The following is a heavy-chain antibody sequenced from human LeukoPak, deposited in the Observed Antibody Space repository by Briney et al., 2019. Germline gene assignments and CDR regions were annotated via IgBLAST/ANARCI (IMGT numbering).Heavy chain of an antibody. D-gene: IGHD6-13*01. CDR1: GFSFSNHA. V-gene: IGHV3-23*01. Sequence: PGGSLRLSCEASGFSFSNHAMSWVRQAPGKGLEWISRISDGGGSTQYAGFVKGRFTISRDNSKNTLYLQMNSLRAEDTAVYYCAKTKPYGTTWYGGIDWGQGALVTVSS. CDR3: AKTKPYGTTWYGGID. CDR2: ISDGGGST. J-gene: IGHJ4*02.